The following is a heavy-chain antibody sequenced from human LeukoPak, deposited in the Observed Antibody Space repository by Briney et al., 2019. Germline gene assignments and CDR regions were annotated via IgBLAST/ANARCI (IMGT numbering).Heavy chain of an antibody. CDR2: IRSKAYGGTT. CDR1: GFTFGNFG. CDR3: SRERYSYGPFDY. V-gene: IGHV3-49*04. J-gene: IGHJ4*02. D-gene: IGHD5-18*01. Sequence: GGSLRLSCTASGFTFGNFGMSWVRQAPGKGLQWVGFIRSKAYGGTTEYAASVKGRFTISRDDSTRIAYLQMNSLKTDDTGVYYCSRERYSYGPFDYWGQGTLVTVSS.